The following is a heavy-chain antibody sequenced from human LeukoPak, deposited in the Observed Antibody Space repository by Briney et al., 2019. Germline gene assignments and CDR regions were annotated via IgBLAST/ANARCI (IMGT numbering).Heavy chain of an antibody. CDR1: GFTFSSYA. D-gene: IGHD6-13*01. Sequence: GGSLRLSCAASGFTFSSYAIHWVRQAPGKGLEWVAVISYDGSNKYYADSVKGRFTISRDNAKNSLYLQMNSLRAEDTAVYFCAREAAAGADFDYWGQGTLVTVSS. J-gene: IGHJ4*02. CDR2: ISYDGSNK. V-gene: IGHV3-30*07. CDR3: AREAAAGADFDY.